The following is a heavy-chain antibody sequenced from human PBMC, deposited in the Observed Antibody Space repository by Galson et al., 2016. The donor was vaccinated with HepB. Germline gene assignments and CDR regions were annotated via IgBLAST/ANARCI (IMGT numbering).Heavy chain of an antibody. V-gene: IGHV4-39*01. CDR3: ARRSITTMHV. J-gene: IGHJ6*02. Sequence: CTVTGGSISSSGFYWGWIRQPPGKGLEWIASIYYSGSTYYNPSLKSRVTISVDTSKNQFSLKLSSVTAADTAVYYCARRSITTMHVWGQGTTVTVSS. CDR2: IYYSGST. D-gene: IGHD3-22*01. CDR1: GGSISSSGFY.